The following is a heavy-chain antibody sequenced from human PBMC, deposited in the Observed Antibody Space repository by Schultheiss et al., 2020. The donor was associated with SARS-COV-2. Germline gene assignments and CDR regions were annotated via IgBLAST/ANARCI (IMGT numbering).Heavy chain of an antibody. V-gene: IGHV5-51*01. CDR2: VYPGDSET. J-gene: IGHJ6*02. D-gene: IGHD3-16*01. Sequence: GGSLRLSCKGSGFSFITHGIGWVRQMPGKGLEWMGTVYPGDSETRYNPSFQGQVTISADKSITTAYLQWGSLKASDTATYYCARHVLWVARRLDEGMDVWGQGTTVTVSS. CDR3: ARHVLWVARRLDEGMDV. CDR1: GFSFITHG.